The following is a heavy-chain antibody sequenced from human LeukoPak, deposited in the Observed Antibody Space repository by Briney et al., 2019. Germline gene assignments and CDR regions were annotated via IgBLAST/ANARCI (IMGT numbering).Heavy chain of an antibody. V-gene: IGHV3-23*01. Sequence: GGSLRLSCAASGFTLSSYSMSWVRQAPGKGLEWVSAISDSGAGTYYADSVKGRLTISRDNAKNSLYLQMNSLRAEDTAVYYCAKDNSRGDAFDIWGQGTMVTVSS. CDR1: GFTLSSYS. CDR2: ISDSGAGT. CDR3: AKDNSRGDAFDI. J-gene: IGHJ3*02.